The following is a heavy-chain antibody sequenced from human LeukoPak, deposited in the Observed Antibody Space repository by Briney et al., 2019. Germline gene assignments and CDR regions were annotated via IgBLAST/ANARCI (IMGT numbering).Heavy chain of an antibody. Sequence: SETLSLTCTVSGDSTSSSTYYWDWIRQAPGKGLEWIGTTYDSGTTHYNPSLKSRVTISGDTSKNQFSLKLNSVTAADTAIYYCATHRRSGSGGSENAFEIWGQGTMVTVSS. J-gene: IGHJ3*02. D-gene: IGHD5-12*01. V-gene: IGHV4-39*01. CDR2: TYDSGTT. CDR1: GDSTSSSTYY. CDR3: ATHRRSGSGGSENAFEI.